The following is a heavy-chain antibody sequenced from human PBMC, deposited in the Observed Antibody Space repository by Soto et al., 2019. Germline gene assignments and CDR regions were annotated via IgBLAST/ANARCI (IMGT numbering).Heavy chain of an antibody. V-gene: IGHV4-34*01. CDR3: ARNPPRAGAITSPWHRKYNTMYQLPPGGAFDI. CDR2: INHSGST. J-gene: IGHJ3*02. D-gene: IGHD2-2*01. Sequence: QVQLQQWGAGLVKPSATLSLTCAVYGGSFSGNYWSWIRQPPGKGLEWIGEINHSGSTNFNPSLKSRVTIAVVTSMNQFSLRLSSVTAADTAVYYCARNPPRAGAITSPWHRKYNTMYQLPPGGAFDIWGQGTMGTVSS. CDR1: GGSFSGNY.